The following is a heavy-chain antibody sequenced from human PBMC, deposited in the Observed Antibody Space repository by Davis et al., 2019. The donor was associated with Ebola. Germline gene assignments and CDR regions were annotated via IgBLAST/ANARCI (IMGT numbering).Heavy chain of an antibody. V-gene: IGHV3-30*03. CDR3: ARGVEWELNWFDP. J-gene: IGHJ5*02. Sequence: GGSLRLSCAASGFTFSTYGMHWVRQAPGKGLEWVAVISYDGSNKYYADSVKGRFTISRDNAKNSLYLQMNSLRAEDTAVYYCARGVEWELNWFDPWGQGTLVTVSS. CDR1: GFTFSTYG. CDR2: ISYDGSNK. D-gene: IGHD1-26*01.